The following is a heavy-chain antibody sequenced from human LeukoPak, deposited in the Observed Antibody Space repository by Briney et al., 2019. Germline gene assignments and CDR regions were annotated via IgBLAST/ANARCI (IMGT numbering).Heavy chain of an antibody. D-gene: IGHD5-18*01. J-gene: IGHJ6*03. V-gene: IGHV1-2*02. CDR2: INPNSGGT. CDR3: ARDRIQLWPERRYYYYYMDV. CDR1: GYTFTGYY. Sequence: GASVKVSCKASGYTFTGYYMRWVRQAPGQGLEWMGWINPNSGGTNYAQKFQGRVTMTRDTSISTAYMELSRLRSDDTAVYYCARDRIQLWPERRYYYYYMDVWGKGTTVTVSS.